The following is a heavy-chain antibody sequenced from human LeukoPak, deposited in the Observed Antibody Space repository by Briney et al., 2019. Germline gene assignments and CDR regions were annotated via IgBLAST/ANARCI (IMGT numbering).Heavy chain of an antibody. J-gene: IGHJ5*02. D-gene: IGHD2-15*01. CDR3: AREIEDIVVVVAARGNWFDP. V-gene: IGHV1-2*02. CDR1: GYTFTGYY. CDR2: INPNSGGT. Sequence: ASVKVSCKASGYTFTGYYIHWVRQAPGQGLEWMGWINPNSGGTNYAQKFQGRVTMTRDTSISTAYMELSRLRSDDTAVYYCAREIEDIVVVVAARGNWFDPWGQGTLVTVSS.